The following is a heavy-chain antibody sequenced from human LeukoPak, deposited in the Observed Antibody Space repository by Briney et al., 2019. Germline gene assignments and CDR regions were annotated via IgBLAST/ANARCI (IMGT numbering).Heavy chain of an antibody. CDR3: ARVPWIQLWSPSFDY. V-gene: IGHV3-48*02. CDR2: ISSSSSTI. CDR1: GFTFSSYS. D-gene: IGHD5-18*01. Sequence: GGSLRLSCAASGFTFSSYSMTWVRQAPGKGLEWVSYISSSSSTIYYADSVKGRFTISRDNAKNSLYLQMNSLRDEDTAVYYCARVPWIQLWSPSFDYWGQGTLVTVSS. J-gene: IGHJ4*02.